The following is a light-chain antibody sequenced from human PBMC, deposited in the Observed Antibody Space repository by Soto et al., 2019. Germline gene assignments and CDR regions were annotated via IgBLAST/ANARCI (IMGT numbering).Light chain of an antibody. Sequence: QSALTQPASVSVAPGQSSTISCTGTSSDIGSNNYVSWFQQRPGKPPTLIIHEVSNRTSGVATHFSGSKSANTSSLTISGLLPEDEAEYYRSSYTTTPLLFGGGTKLTVL. V-gene: IGLV2-14*01. CDR1: SSDIGSNNY. CDR2: EVS. J-gene: IGLJ3*02. CDR3: SSYTTTPLL.